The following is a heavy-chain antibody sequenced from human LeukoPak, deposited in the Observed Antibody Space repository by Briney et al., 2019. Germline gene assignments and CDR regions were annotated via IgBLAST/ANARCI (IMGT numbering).Heavy chain of an antibody. CDR2: ISGSGGST. CDR3: AKDRVTMIVVVISGGFDP. CDR1: GFTFSSYA. Sequence: GGSLRLSCAASGFTFSSYAMSWVRQAPGEGLEWVSAISGSGGSTYYADSVKGRFTISRDNSKNTLYLQMNSLRAEDTAVYYCAKDRVTMIVVVISGGFDPWGQGTLVTVSS. V-gene: IGHV3-23*01. J-gene: IGHJ5*02. D-gene: IGHD3-22*01.